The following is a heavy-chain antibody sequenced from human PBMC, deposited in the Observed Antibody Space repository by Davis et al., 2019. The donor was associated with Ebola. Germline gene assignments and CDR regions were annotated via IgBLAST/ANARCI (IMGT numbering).Heavy chain of an antibody. CDR3: ARAVEYYNFWGGYPERHYFDY. D-gene: IGHD3-3*01. J-gene: IGHJ4*02. V-gene: IGHV3-74*01. CDR2: INNDGTST. CDR1: GFTFSSYR. Sequence: ESLKISCAASGFTFSSYRMHWVRQAPGKGLVWVSRINNDGTSTSYADSVKGRFTISRDNAKNSLYLQMNNLRAEDTAIYYCARAVEYYNFWGGYPERHYFDYWGQGSLVTVSS.